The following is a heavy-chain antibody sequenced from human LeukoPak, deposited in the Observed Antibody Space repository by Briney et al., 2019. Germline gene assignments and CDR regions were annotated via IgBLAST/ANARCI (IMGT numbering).Heavy chain of an antibody. Sequence: ASVKVSCKASGYTFIGYYMHWVRQAPGQGLEWMGWINPNSGGTNYAQKFQGRVTMTRDTSITTAHMELSRLSSDDTAVHYCARDYGGSPWGGDYYMDVWGKGTTVTVSS. D-gene: IGHD1-26*01. CDR3: ARDYGGSPWGGDYYMDV. CDR2: INPNSGGT. J-gene: IGHJ6*03. V-gene: IGHV1-2*02. CDR1: GYTFIGYY.